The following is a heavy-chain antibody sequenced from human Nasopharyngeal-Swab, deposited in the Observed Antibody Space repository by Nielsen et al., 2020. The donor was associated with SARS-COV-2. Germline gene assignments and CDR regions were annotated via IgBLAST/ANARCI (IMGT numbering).Heavy chain of an antibody. CDR3: ARDIVVVPAARGSWFDP. Sequence: ASVQVSCKASGYPFPSYYMHWVRQAPGQGLEWMGIINPSGGSTSYAQKFQGRVTMTRDTSTSTVYMELSSLRSEDTAVYYCARDIVVVPAARGSWFDPWGQGTLVTVSS. CDR2: INPSGGST. CDR1: GYPFPSYY. V-gene: IGHV1-46*01. D-gene: IGHD2-2*01. J-gene: IGHJ5*02.